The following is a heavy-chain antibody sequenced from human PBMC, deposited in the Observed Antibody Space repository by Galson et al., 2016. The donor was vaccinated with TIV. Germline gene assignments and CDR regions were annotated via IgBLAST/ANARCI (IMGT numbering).Heavy chain of an antibody. CDR2: ISWNSNSF. J-gene: IGHJ3*01. CDR3: AKDTHPDYCVGGGCYWDAFDS. D-gene: IGHD2-8*02. Sequence: SLRLSCAASGFNFDDYDMYWVRQAPGKGLEWVSGISWNSNSFGYADSVKGRFTISRDNAKNALFLEMNSLRVEDAAVYYCAKDTHPDYCVGGGCYWDAFDSWGQGTKVTVSS. V-gene: IGHV3-9*01. CDR1: GFNFDDYD.